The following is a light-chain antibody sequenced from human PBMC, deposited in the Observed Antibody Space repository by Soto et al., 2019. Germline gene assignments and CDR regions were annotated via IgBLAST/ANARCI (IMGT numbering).Light chain of an antibody. J-gene: IGLJ2*01. CDR3: SSYTGSNLV. CDR1: SSDVGGYNY. V-gene: IGLV2-8*01. Sequence: QSALTQPPSAAGSPGQSVTISCTGTSSDVGGYNYVSWYQQHPGKAPKVMIYEVSNRPSGVPDRFSGSKSGNTASLTASGLQAEDEADYYCSSYTGSNLVFGGGTKLTVL. CDR2: EVS.